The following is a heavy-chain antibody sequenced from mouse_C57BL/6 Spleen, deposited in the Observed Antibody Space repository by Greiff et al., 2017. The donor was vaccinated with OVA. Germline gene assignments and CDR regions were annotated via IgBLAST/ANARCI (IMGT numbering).Heavy chain of an antibody. V-gene: IGHV1-15*01. D-gene: IGHD2-1*01. Sequence: QVQLQQSGAELVRPGASVTLSCKASGYTFTDYEMHWVKQTPVHGLEWIGAIDPETGGTAYNQKFKGKAILTADKSSSTAYMELRSLTSEDSAVYYCTSEGSGNFGGFDYWGQGTTLTVSS. CDR1: GYTFTDYE. CDR3: TSEGSGNFGGFDY. CDR2: IDPETGGT. J-gene: IGHJ2*01.